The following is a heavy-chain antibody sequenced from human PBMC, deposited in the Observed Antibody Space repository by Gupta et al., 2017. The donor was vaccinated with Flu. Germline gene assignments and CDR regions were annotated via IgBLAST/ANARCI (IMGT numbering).Heavy chain of an antibody. J-gene: IGHJ4*02. D-gene: IGHD3-22*01. Sequence: EVQLVESGGGLVQPGRSLRLSCAASGFTFDDYAMHWVRQAPGKGLEWVSGISWNSGSIGYADSVKGRFTISRDNAKNSLYLQMNSLRAEDTALYYCAKGKTYYYDSSPTYWGQGTLVTVSS. CDR1: GFTFDDYA. CDR3: AKGKTYYYDSSPTY. CDR2: ISWNSGSI. V-gene: IGHV3-9*01.